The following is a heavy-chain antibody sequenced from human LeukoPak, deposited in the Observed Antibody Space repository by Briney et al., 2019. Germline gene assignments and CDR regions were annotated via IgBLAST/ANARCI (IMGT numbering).Heavy chain of an antibody. V-gene: IGHV3-23*01. Sequence: GGSLRLSCAASGFTFSSYAMSWVRQAPGKGLEWVSAISGSGGSTYYADSVKGRFTISRDNSKNTLYLQMNSLRAEDTAVYYCAKDYRRLVTPPPGDYWGQGTLVTVSS. CDR2: ISGSGGST. D-gene: IGHD4-23*01. J-gene: IGHJ4*02. CDR3: AKDYRRLVTPPPGDY. CDR1: GFTFSSYA.